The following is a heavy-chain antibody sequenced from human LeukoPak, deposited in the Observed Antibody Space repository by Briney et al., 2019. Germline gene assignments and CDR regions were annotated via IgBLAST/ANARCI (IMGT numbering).Heavy chain of an antibody. CDR2: IHPGDSNT. J-gene: IGHJ5*02. V-gene: IGHV5-51*01. Sequence: GESLKISCKASGYNFTSYWIGWVRQMPGKGLEWMGIIHPGDSNTRYSPSFQGQVTISADKSISTAYLQWSSLKASDTAMYYCARRGYAGWFDPWGQGTLVTVSS. CDR1: GYNFTSYW. CDR3: ARRGYAGWFDP. D-gene: IGHD5-12*01.